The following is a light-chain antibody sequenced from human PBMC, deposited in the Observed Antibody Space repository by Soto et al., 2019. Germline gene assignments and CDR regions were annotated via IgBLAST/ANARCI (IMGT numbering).Light chain of an antibody. CDR1: QGFSTW. CDR3: QQANSFPRT. CDR2: SAS. J-gene: IGKJ4*01. Sequence: DIQMTQSPSSVSASVGDRVTITCRASQGFSTWLAWYRRKPGSAPELLIYSASSLHSAVPSRFSGSGSGTDFTLTISSLQPEDFATYYCQQANSFPRTFGGGTEVEIK. V-gene: IGKV1-12*01.